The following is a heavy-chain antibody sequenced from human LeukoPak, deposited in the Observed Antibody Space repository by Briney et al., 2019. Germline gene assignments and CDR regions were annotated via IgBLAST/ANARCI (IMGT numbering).Heavy chain of an antibody. D-gene: IGHD6-13*01. V-gene: IGHV3-21*01. Sequence: GGSLRLSCAASGFTFSSYSMNWVRQAPGKGLEWVSSISSSSSYIYYADSVKGRFTTSRDNAKNSLYLQMNSLRAEDTAVYYCATRAYIAAAGPVDYWGQGTLVTVPS. CDR3: ATRAYIAAAGPVDY. J-gene: IGHJ4*02. CDR1: GFTFSSYS. CDR2: ISSSSSYI.